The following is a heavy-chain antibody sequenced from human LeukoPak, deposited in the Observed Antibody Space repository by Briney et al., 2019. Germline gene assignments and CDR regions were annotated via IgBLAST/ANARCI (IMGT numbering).Heavy chain of an antibody. CDR2: IRYDGSNK. Sequence: GGSLRLSCAASGFTFSSYSMHWVRQAPGKGLEWVAFIRYDGSNKYYADSVKGRFTISRDNSKNTLYLQMNSLRAEDTAIYYCARDLGSGYYDSSGYYYFDYWGQGTLVTVSS. CDR3: ARDLGSGYYDSSGYYYFDY. V-gene: IGHV3-30*02. J-gene: IGHJ4*02. D-gene: IGHD3-22*01. CDR1: GFTFSSYS.